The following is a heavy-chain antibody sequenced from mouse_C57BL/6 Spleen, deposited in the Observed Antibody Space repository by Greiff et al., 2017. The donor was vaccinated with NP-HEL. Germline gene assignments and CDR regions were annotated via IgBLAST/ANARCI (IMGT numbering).Heavy chain of an antibody. V-gene: IGHV2-2*01. CDR1: GFSLTSYG. J-gene: IGHJ4*01. CDR3: AGDGYYAMDY. D-gene: IGHD2-3*01. CDR2: IWSGGST. Sequence: VQLVESGPGLVQPSQSLSITCTVSGFSLTSYGVHWVRQSPGKGLEWLGVIWSGGSTDYNAAFISRLSISKDNSRSQVFFKMNSLQADDAAIYYCAGDGYYAMDYWGQGTSVTVSS.